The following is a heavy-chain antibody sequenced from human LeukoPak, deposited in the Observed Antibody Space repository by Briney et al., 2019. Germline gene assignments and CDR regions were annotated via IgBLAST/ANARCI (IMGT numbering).Heavy chain of an antibody. Sequence: GGSLRLSCAASGFTFSSYAMHWVRQAPGKGLEWVAVISYDGSNKYYADSVKGRFTISRDNSKNTLYLQMNSLRAEDTAVYYCAKCGDQDWYSDLWGRGTLVTVSS. CDR3: AKCGDQDWYSDL. CDR2: ISYDGSNK. V-gene: IGHV3-30-3*02. CDR1: GFTFSSYA. J-gene: IGHJ2*01. D-gene: IGHD2-21*01.